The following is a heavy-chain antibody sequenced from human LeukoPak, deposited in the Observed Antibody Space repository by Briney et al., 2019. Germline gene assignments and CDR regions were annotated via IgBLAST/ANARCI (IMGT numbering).Heavy chain of an antibody. V-gene: IGHV4-39*01. D-gene: IGHD2/OR15-2a*01. CDR3: ARALNGYFYAFDS. CDR2: IYYSGST. J-gene: IGHJ4*02. CDR1: SGSISSSSYY. Sequence: SETLSLTCTVSSGSISSSSYYWGWIRQSPGKGPEWIGSIYYSGSTYYNPSLKSRVIMSVDTSKNQFSLKLRSVTAADTAVYYCARALNGYFYAFDSWGQGTLVTVSS.